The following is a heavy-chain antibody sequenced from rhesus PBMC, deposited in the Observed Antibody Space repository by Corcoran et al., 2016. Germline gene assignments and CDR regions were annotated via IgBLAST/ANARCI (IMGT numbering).Heavy chain of an antibody. D-gene: IGHD1-20*01. CDR3: TRGRRSWNNYGNRFDV. Sequence: DVQLVGSGGGLVKPGGSLRLSGVASGFTFSSYEMNWVREAPGKGLEWVSVISESGGTTYYADSVEGRFTISRENAKNSLFLQMNSLRAEDTAVYYCTRGRRSWNNYGNRFDVWGPGVLVTVSS. J-gene: IGHJ5-1*01. CDR1: GFTFSSYE. CDR2: ISESGGTT. V-gene: IGHV3-100*02.